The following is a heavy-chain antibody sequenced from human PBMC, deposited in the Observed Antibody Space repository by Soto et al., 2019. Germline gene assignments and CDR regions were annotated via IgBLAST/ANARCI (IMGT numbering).Heavy chain of an antibody. V-gene: IGHV4-39*01. J-gene: IGHJ5*02. CDR1: GGSISSSGYY. D-gene: IGHD3-16*01. CDR2: IYYSGST. Sequence: QLQLQESGPGLVKPSETLSLTCTVSGGSISSSGYYWGWIRQPPGKGLEWIGSIYYSGSTYYNPSLKSRVTISVDTSKNQFSLKLSSVTAADTAVYYCARRENDYVWGSYSPSWFDPWGQGTLVTVSS. CDR3: ARRENDYVWGSYSPSWFDP.